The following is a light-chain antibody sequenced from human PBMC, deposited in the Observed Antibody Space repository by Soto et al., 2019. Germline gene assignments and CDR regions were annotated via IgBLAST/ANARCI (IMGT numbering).Light chain of an antibody. CDR3: QKYNSAPLT. CDR2: DAS. J-gene: IGKJ4*01. V-gene: IGKV1-27*01. Sequence: DIQMTQSPSSLSASVGDRVTITCQASQDISNYLNWYQQKPGKAPKLLIYDASNLETGVPSRFSGSGSGTDFTLTISSLQPEDVAAYYGQKYNSAPLTFG. CDR1: QDISNY.